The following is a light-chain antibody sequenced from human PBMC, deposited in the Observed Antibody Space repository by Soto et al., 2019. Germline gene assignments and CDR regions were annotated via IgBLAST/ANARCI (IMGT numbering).Light chain of an antibody. CDR3: KQRSDWPST. J-gene: IGKJ4*01. V-gene: IGKV4-1*01. CDR2: WAS. Sequence: DIVMTQSPDSLAVSLGERATINCKSSQSVLYSPNNKNYLAWYQQKPGQTPNLLIYWASTRESVVPDRFSGSGSGTDFTLTISTLQAEDVAVYYCKQRSDWPSTFGGGTKVQIK. CDR1: QSVLYSPNNKNY.